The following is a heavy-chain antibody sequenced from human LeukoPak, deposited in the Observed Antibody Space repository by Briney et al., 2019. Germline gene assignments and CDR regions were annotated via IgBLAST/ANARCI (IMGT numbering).Heavy chain of an antibody. CDR3: ARSGITMVRGVIRRGGNWFDP. CDR2: INPNSGGT. V-gene: IGHV1-2*06. D-gene: IGHD3-10*01. Sequence: ASVKVSCKASGYTFTGYYMHWVRQAPGRGLEWMGRINPNSGGTNYAQKFQGRVTMTRDTSISTAYMELSRLRSDDTAVYYCARSGITMVRGVIRRGGNWFDPWGQGTLVTVSS. J-gene: IGHJ5*02. CDR1: GYTFTGYY.